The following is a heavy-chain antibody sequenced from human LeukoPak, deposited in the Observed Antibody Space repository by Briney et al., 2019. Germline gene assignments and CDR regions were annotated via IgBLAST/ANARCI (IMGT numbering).Heavy chain of an antibody. CDR1: GFSFTGHW. CDR2: IYGGDSDT. D-gene: IGHD6-13*01. CDR3: ARPPAAADTLSNWYFDL. V-gene: IGHV5-51*01. J-gene: IGHJ2*01. Sequence: GESLKISCKGSGFSFTGHWIGWVRQRPGKGLEWIGIIYGGDSDTRYSPSFQGQVTISADKSITTAYLQWSSLKTSDTAMYYCARPPAAADTLSNWYFDLWGRGTLVTVSS.